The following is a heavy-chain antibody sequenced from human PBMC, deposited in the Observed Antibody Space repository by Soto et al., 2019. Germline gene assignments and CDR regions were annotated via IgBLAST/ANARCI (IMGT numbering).Heavy chain of an antibody. D-gene: IGHD2-2*01. J-gene: IGHJ5*02. CDR3: ARDIPYCSSTSCSTYNWFDP. CDR1: GFTFSSYG. V-gene: IGHV3-33*01. CDR2: IWYDGSNK. Sequence: PGGSLRLSCAASGFTFSSYGMHWVRQAPGKGLEWVAVIWYDGSNKYYADSVKGRFTISRDNSKNTLYLQMNSLRAEDTAVYYCARDIPYCSSTSCSTYNWFDPWGQGTLVTVSP.